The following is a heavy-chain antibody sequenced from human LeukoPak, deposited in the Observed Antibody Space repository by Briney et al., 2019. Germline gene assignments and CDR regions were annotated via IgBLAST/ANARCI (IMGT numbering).Heavy chain of an antibody. CDR3: ARDPDYGDYVGWFDP. Sequence: GGSLRLSCAASGFTFSSYPMHWVRQAPGKGLEWVAVIWYDGSNKYYADSVKGRFTISRDNSKNTLYLQMNSLRAEDTAVYYCARDPDYGDYVGWFDPWGQGTLVTVSS. CDR2: IWYDGSNK. J-gene: IGHJ5*02. V-gene: IGHV3-33*08. CDR1: GFTFSSYP. D-gene: IGHD4-17*01.